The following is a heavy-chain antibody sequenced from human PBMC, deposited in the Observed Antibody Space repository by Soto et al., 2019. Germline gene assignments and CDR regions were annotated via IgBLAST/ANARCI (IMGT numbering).Heavy chain of an antibody. D-gene: IGHD5-12*01. CDR2: IYYSGST. J-gene: IGHJ3*02. CDR3: ARPARGGDSGYDYDAFDI. V-gene: IGHV4-39*01. CDR1: GGSISSSSYY. Sequence: PSETLSLTCTVSGGSISSSSYYWGWIRQPPGKGLEWIGSIYYSGSTNYNPSLKSRVTISVDTSKNQFSLKLSSVTAADTAVYYCARPARGGDSGYDYDAFDIWGQGTMVTVSS.